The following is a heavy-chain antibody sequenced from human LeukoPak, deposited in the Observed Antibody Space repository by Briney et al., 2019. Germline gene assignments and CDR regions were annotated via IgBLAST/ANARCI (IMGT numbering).Heavy chain of an antibody. D-gene: IGHD3-22*01. CDR2: IYNSGGT. J-gene: IGHJ4*02. Sequence: PSETLSLTCAVSGASIRSYDWSWIRQPPGKGLEWIGGIYNSGGTNDNPSLKSRVSISLDTSKNQFSLTLTSVTAADTAVYFCARDQVDYDTPDHFDYWGKGTLVTVSS. CDR3: ARDQVDYDTPDHFDY. V-gene: IGHV4-59*01. CDR1: GASIRSYD.